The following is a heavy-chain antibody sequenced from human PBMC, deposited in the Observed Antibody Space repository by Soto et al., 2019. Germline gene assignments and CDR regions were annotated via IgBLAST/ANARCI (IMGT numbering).Heavy chain of an antibody. D-gene: IGHD3-10*01. CDR3: AIFHRESLFPDYYFDY. V-gene: IGHV3-21*01. CDR2: ISSSSRYI. J-gene: IGHJ4*02. Sequence: GGSLRLSCAASGFTFNTYSMTWVRQAPGKGLEWVSSISSSSRYIYYDDPVKGRFTISSDNAKDSQYLQMNSLRAGDMAMYFCAIFHRESLFPDYYFDYWGQGTLVTVSS. CDR1: GFTFNTYS.